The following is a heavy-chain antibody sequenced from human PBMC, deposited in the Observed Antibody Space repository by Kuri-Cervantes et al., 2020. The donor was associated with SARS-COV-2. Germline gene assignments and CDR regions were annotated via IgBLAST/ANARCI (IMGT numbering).Heavy chain of an antibody. CDR2: VRSNGGST. V-gene: IGHV3-64*04. CDR1: GFTFSNYA. D-gene: IGHD4-17*01. CDR3: ATDPGSYGDSSES. Sequence: GESLKISCSASGFTFSNYAMHWVRQAPGKGLEYVSVVRSNGGSTYYADSVKGRFTISRDNSKNTLYLQMDSLRAEDTAVYYCATDPGSYGDSSESWGQGTLVTVSS. J-gene: IGHJ4*02.